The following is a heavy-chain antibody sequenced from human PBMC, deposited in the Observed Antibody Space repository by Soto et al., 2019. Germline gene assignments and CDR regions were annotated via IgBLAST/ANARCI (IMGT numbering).Heavy chain of an antibody. CDR1: GYTFTSYG. V-gene: IGHV1-18*04. J-gene: IGHJ4*02. Sequence: QVQLVQSGAEVKKPGASVKVSCKASGYTFTSYGISRVRQAPGQGLEWMGWISAYNGNTYYAQKLQGRVTMTTDTATSTADKELRSLRSGDTAGYYCARGTAMCMGFDYWGQGPLVIVSS. CDR2: ISAYNGNT. CDR3: ARGTAMCMGFDY. D-gene: IGHD5-18*01.